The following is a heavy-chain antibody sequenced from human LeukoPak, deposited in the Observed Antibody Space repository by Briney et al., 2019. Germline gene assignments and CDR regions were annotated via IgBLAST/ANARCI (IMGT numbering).Heavy chain of an antibody. CDR3: AKDLFGSSWYYFDY. CDR1: GFTFDEYA. V-gene: IGHV3-9*01. CDR2: ISWNSGSI. Sequence: GGSLRLSCAASGFTFDEYAKHWVRQAPGKGLEWVSGISWNSGSIGYADSVKGRFTISRDNAMNSLYLQMNSLRAEDTALYYCAKDLFGSSWYYFDYWGQGTLVTVSS. D-gene: IGHD6-13*01. J-gene: IGHJ4*02.